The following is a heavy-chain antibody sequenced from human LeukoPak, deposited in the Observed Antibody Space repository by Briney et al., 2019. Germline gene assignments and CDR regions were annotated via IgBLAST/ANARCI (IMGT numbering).Heavy chain of an antibody. V-gene: IGHV3-7*01. J-gene: IGHJ3*02. CDR3: ARDLRYFDWLPDAFDI. CDR1: GFTFSSYW. Sequence: GGSLRLSCAASGFTFSSYWMSWVRQAPGKGLEWVANIRQDGSEKYYVDSVKGGFTISRDNAKNSLYLQMNSLRAEDTAVYYCARDLRYFDWLPDAFDIWGQGTMVTVSS. CDR2: IRQDGSEK. D-gene: IGHD3-9*01.